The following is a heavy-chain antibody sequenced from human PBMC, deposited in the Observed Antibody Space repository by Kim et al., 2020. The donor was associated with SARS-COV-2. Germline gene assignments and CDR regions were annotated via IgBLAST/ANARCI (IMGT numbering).Heavy chain of an antibody. J-gene: IGHJ4*02. CDR1: GGSFSGYY. V-gene: IGHV4-34*01. CDR2: INHSGST. D-gene: IGHD3-10*01. Sequence: SETLSLTCAVYGGSFSGYYWSWIRQPPGKGLEWIGEINHSGSTNYNPSLKSRVTISVDTSKNQFSLKLSSVTAADTAVYYCARARGLLWFGELLHYWGQGTLVTVSS. CDR3: ARARGLLWFGELLHY.